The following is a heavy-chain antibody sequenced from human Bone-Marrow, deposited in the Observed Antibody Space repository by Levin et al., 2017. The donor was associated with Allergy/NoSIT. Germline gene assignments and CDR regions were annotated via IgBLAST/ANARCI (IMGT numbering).Heavy chain of an antibody. CDR3: ARAIPSGGNSYYYYYMDV. Sequence: SGGSLRLSCTVSGGSISGYYWSWIRQPPEKGLEWIGYIYYSGSTKYNASLKSRVTISVDTSKNQFSLKLTSVTAADTAVYYCARAIPSGGNSYYYYYMDVWGKGTTVTVSS. CDR1: GGSISGYY. CDR2: IYYSGST. J-gene: IGHJ6*03. D-gene: IGHD4-23*01. V-gene: IGHV4-59*01.